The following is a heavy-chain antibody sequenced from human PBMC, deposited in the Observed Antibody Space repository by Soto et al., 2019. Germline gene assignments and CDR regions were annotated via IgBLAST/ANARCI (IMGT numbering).Heavy chain of an antibody. D-gene: IGHD3-10*01. V-gene: IGHV4-34*01. CDR2: INHSGST. CDR3: ARRRVMTMVRGAQLPRFDP. J-gene: IGHJ5*02. CDR1: GGSSRGYY. Sequence: PSETLSLTCAVYGGSSRGYYSSWTRQPPGQGLEWIGEINHSGSTNYNPSLKSRVTISVDTSKNQFSLKLSSVTAADTAVYYCARRRVMTMVRGAQLPRFDPWGQGTLVIV.